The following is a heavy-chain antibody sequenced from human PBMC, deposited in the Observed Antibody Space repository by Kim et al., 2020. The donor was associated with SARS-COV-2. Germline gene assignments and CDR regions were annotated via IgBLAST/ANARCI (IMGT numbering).Heavy chain of an antibody. CDR2: ISGGGGSI. D-gene: IGHD4-17*01. CDR1: GFTFSSCA. V-gene: IGHV3-23*01. J-gene: IGHJ3*02. Sequence: GGSLRLSCAASGFTFSSCAMSWVRQAPGKGLEWVSAISGGGGSIYYADSVKGRFTISRDNSKNTLYLQMNSLRAEDTAVYYCATRGDYGVTAARAAFDIWGQGTMVTVSS. CDR3: ATRGDYGVTAARAAFDI.